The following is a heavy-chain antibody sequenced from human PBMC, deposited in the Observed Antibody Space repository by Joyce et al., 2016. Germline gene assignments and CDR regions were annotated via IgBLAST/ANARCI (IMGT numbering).Heavy chain of an antibody. CDR3: ARDVGGDSALDI. Sequence: QEQLVQSGAEVKKPGASVKVSCKASGYTFTVYYVHWLRQAPGQGPECMGWINPNSGETNFATKFQGRVSMTTDTSTNTAYMDLRSLTSDDTAVYMCARDVGGDSALDIWGQGTMVTVSS. V-gene: IGHV1-2*02. CDR2: INPNSGET. CDR1: GYTFTVYY. J-gene: IGHJ3*02. D-gene: IGHD2-21*02.